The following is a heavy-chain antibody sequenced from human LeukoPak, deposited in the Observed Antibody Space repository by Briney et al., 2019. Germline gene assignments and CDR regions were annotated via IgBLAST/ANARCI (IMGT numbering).Heavy chain of an antibody. CDR3: ARVGVSSSWYGSHAFDI. Sequence: ASVKVSCKASGYTFTNYAISWVRQAPGQGLEWVGWISAYNGDTNYAQKLQGRVTMTTDTSTSTAYMDLRRLRSDDTAVYYCARVGVSSSWYGSHAFDIWGQGTMVTVSS. J-gene: IGHJ3*02. CDR2: ISAYNGDT. CDR1: GYTFTNYA. V-gene: IGHV1-18*01. D-gene: IGHD6-13*01.